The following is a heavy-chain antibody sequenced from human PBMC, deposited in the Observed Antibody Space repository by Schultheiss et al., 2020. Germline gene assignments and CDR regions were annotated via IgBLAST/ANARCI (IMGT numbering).Heavy chain of an antibody. D-gene: IGHD4-17*01. CDR2: IGTAGDP. Sequence: GGSLRLSCAASGFTFSSYDIHWVRQATGKGLEWVSAIGTAGDPYYPGSVKGRFTISRENAKNSLYLQMNSLRAGDTAVYYCARATRANYGDVYYFDYWGQGTLITVST. CDR3: ARATRANYGDVYYFDY. CDR1: GFTFSSYD. J-gene: IGHJ4*02. V-gene: IGHV3-13*05.